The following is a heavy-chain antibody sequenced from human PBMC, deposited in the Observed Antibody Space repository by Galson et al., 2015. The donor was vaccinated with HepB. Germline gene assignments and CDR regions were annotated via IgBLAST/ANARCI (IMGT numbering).Heavy chain of an antibody. D-gene: IGHD5-24*01. CDR3: ARVGPGRDGYNYGALDI. J-gene: IGHJ3*02. Sequence: CAISGDSVSSTRAAWNWIGQSPSRGLEWLGRTLYRSKWSIDYAASVRSRIIINPDTSNNQVSLQLNSVTPEDTAVYYCARVGPGRDGYNYGALDIWAQGTMVTVSS. V-gene: IGHV6-1*01. CDR1: GDSVSSTRAA. CDR2: TLYRSKWSI.